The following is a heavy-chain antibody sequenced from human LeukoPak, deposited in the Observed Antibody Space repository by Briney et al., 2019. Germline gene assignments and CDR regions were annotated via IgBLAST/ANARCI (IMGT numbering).Heavy chain of an antibody. V-gene: IGHV4-39*07. Sequence: PSETLSLTCSVSGASISRTTYYWGWIRQPPGKGLEWIGEINHSGSTNYNPSLKSRVTISVDTSKNQFSLKLSSVTAADTAVYYCARARRSIAAADRPFDYWGQGTLVTVSS. CDR1: GASISRTTYY. CDR2: INHSGST. D-gene: IGHD6-13*01. CDR3: ARARRSIAAADRPFDY. J-gene: IGHJ4*02.